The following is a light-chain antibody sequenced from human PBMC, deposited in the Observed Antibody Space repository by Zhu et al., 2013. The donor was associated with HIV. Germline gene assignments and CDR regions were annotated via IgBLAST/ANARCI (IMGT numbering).Light chain of an antibody. CDR3: QSYDNTVRGYV. V-gene: IGLV1-40*01. CDR1: SSSIGAGYD. CDR2: GSI. J-gene: IGLJ1*01. Sequence: QSVLTQPTSESGAPGQRVTIACTGSSSSIGAGYDVQWYQQLPGTAPKLLIYGSINRPSGVPDRFSGSKSGTSASLAITGLQAGDEATYYCQSYDNTVRGYVFGTGTKVTVL.